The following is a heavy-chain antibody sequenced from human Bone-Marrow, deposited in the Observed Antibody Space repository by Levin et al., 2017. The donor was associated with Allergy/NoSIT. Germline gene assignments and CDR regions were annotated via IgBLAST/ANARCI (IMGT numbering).Heavy chain of an antibody. Sequence: PGGSLRLSCKASGGTFTNYAINWVRQGPGQGLEWMGGIFPIFTTANYAQKFQGRVTITADRSTNTAYMELRSLTSEDTAVYFCATSNGFEYYFEYWGQGTLVTVSS. CDR1: GGTFTNYA. CDR3: ATSNGFEYYFEY. D-gene: IGHD3-9*01. V-gene: IGHV1-69*06. CDR2: IFPIFTTA. J-gene: IGHJ4*02.